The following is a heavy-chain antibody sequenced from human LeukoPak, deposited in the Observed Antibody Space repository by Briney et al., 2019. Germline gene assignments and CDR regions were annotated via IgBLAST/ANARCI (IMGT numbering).Heavy chain of an antibody. CDR3: ARGPNVYYFDY. D-gene: IGHD2-8*01. CDR1: GYTFTGYY. V-gene: IGHV1-2*02. J-gene: IGHJ4*02. CDR2: INPNSGGT. Sequence: ASVKVSCKASGYTFTGYYMHWVRQAPGQGLEWMGWINPNSGGTNHAQKFQGRVTMTRDTSISTAYMELSRLRSDDTAVYYCARGPNVYYFDYWGQGTLVTVSS.